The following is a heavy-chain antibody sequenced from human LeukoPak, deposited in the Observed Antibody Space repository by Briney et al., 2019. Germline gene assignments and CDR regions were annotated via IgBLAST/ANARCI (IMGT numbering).Heavy chain of an antibody. J-gene: IGHJ5*02. CDR2: LNWNGGST. V-gene: IGHV3-20*04. CDR3: AREKIGYYDGSGRGWFDP. D-gene: IGHD3-22*01. CDR1: GFTFDDYG. Sequence: GGSLRLSCAASGFTFDDYGMSWVRQAPGKGLEWVSGLNWNGGSTAYADSVKGRFTISRDNAKNSLFLQMNSLRAEDTAVYYCAREKIGYYDGSGRGWFDPWGQGTLVTVSS.